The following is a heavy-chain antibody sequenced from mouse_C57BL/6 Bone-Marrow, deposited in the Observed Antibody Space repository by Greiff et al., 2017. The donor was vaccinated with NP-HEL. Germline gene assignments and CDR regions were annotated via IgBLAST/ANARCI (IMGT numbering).Heavy chain of an antibody. CDR1: GYTFTSYW. J-gene: IGHJ3*01. CDR2: IYPGSGST. V-gene: IGHV1-55*01. Sequence: QVQLQQPGAELVKPGASVKMSCKASGYTFTSYWITWVKQRPGQGLEWIGGIYPGSGSTNYNEKFKSKATLTVDTSSSTAYLQLSSLTSEDSAVYYCSITTKAYWGQGTLVTVSA. D-gene: IGHD1-1*01. CDR3: SITTKAY.